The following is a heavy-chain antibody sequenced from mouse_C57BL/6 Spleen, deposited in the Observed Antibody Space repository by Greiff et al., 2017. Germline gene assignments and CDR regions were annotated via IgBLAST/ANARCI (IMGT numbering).Heavy chain of an antibody. V-gene: IGHV1-85*01. CDR2: IYPRDGST. J-gene: IGHJ2*01. Sequence: QVQLQQSGPELVKPGASVKLSCKASGYTFTSYDITWVKQRPGQGLEWIGWIYPRDGSTKYNEKFKGKATLTVDTSSSTAYMELHSLTSEDSAVYFCARRSITTVVATDYFDYWGQGTTLTVSS. CDR1: GYTFTSYD. CDR3: ARRSITTVVATDYFDY. D-gene: IGHD1-1*01.